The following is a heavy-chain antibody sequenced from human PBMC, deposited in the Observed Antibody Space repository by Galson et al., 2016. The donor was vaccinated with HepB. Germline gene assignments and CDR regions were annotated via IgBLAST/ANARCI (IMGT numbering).Heavy chain of an antibody. CDR1: GFSLSYYGVA. V-gene: IGHV2-5*02. J-gene: IGHJ5*02. CDR3: THVIQELDLPRGYNWFDR. Sequence: PALVKPTQTLTLTCTFSGFSLSYYGVAVAWIRQPPGKALEWLAIIYWDDVELYSPSLKSRLNITKDPSKNQVVLTMTNMDPVDTATYYGTHVIQELDLPRGYNWFDRWGQGALVTVSS. CDR2: IYWDDVE. D-gene: IGHD1-7*01.